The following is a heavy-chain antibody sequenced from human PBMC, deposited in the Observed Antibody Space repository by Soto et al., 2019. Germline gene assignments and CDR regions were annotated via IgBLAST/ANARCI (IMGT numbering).Heavy chain of an antibody. CDR1: VFTFDDYA. D-gene: IGHD6-13*01. V-gene: IGHV3-9*01. Sequence: PGWSLRLSCASSVFTFDDYAMHWVRQVPGKGLEWVSGINWNSGSIGYGDSVKGRFAISRDNAKNSLHLQMSSLSAEDTAFYYCVKDESINWYSGHFRHWGQGTLVTVSS. CDR2: INWNSGSI. J-gene: IGHJ1*01. CDR3: VKDESINWYSGHFRH.